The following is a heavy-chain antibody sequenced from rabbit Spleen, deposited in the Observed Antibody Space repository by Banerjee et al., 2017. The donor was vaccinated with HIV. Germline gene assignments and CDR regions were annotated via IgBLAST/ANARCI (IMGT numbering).Heavy chain of an antibody. CDR3: ARDTGSSFSSYGMDL. CDR2: IYPITDTT. D-gene: IGHD8-1*01. CDR1: GFTISYYW. Sequence: QLEESGGRLVQPGGSLTLSCKASGFTISYYWMNWVRQAPGKGLEWIGIIYPITDTTYYASWVNGRFTISSDNAQNTVDLQMNSLTAADTATYFCARDTGSSFSSYGMDLWGQGTLVTVS. V-gene: IGHV1S7*01. J-gene: IGHJ6*01.